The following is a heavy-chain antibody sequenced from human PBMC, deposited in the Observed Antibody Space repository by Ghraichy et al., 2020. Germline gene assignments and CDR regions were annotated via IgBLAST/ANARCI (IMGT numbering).Heavy chain of an antibody. CDR2: ISSSSAI. J-gene: IGHJ4*02. D-gene: IGHD5-12*01. CDR3: ARGYSGYDPLDSNFDY. CDR1: GFTFSSYS. Sequence: GGSLRLSCAASGFTFSSYSMNWVRQAPGKGLEWVSFISSSSAIYYADSVKGRFTISRDNAKNSLYLQMNSLRDDDTAVYYCARGYSGYDPLDSNFDYWGQGTLVTVSS. V-gene: IGHV3-48*02.